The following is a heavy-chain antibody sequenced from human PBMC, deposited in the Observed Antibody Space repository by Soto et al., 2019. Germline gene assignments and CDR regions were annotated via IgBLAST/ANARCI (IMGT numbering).Heavy chain of an antibody. Sequence: GGSLRLSCAASGFMFSSYGMHWVRQAPGKGLEWVAIIAYDGSRKYSADSVKGRFTVSRDNSKSTLYLQMKSLTVEDTAVYYCAKEVQQFDYGMDFWGRGTTVTVSS. J-gene: IGHJ6*02. CDR2: IAYDGSRK. V-gene: IGHV3-30*18. CDR3: AKEVQQFDYGMDF. CDR1: GFMFSSYG. D-gene: IGHD6-13*01.